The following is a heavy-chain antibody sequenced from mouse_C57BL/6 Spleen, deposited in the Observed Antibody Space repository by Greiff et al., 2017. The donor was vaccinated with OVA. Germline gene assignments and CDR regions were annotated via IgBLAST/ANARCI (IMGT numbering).Heavy chain of an antibody. CDR3: ARHYRMDY. D-gene: IGHD2-14*01. CDR1: GYSITSGYY. V-gene: IGHV3-6*01. J-gene: IGHJ4*01. CDR2: ISYDGSN. Sequence: EVKVEESGPGLVKPSQSLSLTCSVTGYSITSGYYWNWIRQFPGNKLEWMGYISYDGSNNYNPSLKNRISITRDTSKNQFFLKLNSVTTEDTATYYCARHYRMDYWGQGTSVTVSS.